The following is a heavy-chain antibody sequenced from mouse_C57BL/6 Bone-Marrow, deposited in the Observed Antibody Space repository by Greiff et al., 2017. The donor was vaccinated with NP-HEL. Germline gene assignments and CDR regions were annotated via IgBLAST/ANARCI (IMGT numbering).Heavy chain of an antibody. D-gene: IGHD1-1*01. Sequence: VQLQQSGGDLVKPGGSLKLSCAASGFTFSSYGMSWVRQTPDKRLEWVATISSGGSYTYYPDSVKGRFTISRDNAKNTLYLQMSSLKSEDTAMYYCARPRAPITTVVARFAYWGQGTLVTVSA. V-gene: IGHV5-6*01. J-gene: IGHJ3*01. CDR3: ARPRAPITTVVARFAY. CDR1: GFTFSSYG. CDR2: ISSGGSYT.